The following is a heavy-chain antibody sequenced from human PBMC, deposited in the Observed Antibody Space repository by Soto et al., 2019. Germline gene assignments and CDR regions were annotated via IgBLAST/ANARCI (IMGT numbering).Heavy chain of an antibody. J-gene: IGHJ4*02. CDR3: ARDRYYYDSSGYYLFDY. Sequence: QVQLVESGGGVVQPGRSLRLSCAASGFTFSSYAMHWVRQAPGKGLEWVAVISYDGSNKYYADSVKGRFTISRDNSKNTLYLQMNSLRAEDTAVYYCARDRYYYDSSGYYLFDYWGQGTLVTVSS. CDR2: ISYDGSNK. V-gene: IGHV3-30-3*01. CDR1: GFTFSSYA. D-gene: IGHD3-22*01.